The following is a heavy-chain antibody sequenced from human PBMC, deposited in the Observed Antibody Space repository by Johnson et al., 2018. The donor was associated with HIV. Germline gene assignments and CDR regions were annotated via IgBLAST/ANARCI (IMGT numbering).Heavy chain of an antibody. CDR1: GLSVSRNY. CDR2: IYSGGNT. Sequence: MQLVESGGGLVQPGGSLRLSCSASGLSVSRNYMTWVRQAPGKGLEWLSVIYSGGNTYYADSAKGRFTISRDNSKNTLYLQMNSLRPEDTAVYYCARHYGWGDHWDAFDIWGQGTMVTVSS. D-gene: IGHD4-17*01. CDR3: ARHYGWGDHWDAFDI. J-gene: IGHJ3*02. V-gene: IGHV3-66*02.